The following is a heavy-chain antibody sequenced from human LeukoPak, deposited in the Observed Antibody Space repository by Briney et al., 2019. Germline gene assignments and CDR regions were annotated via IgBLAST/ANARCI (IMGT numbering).Heavy chain of an antibody. CDR2: INPGDSDT. V-gene: IGHV5-51*01. Sequence: GESLKIYCKGSGYRFTSYWIGWVRQMPGKGLEWMGIINPGDSDTRYSPSFQGQVTISADKSIRTAYLQWSSLKASDTAMYYCARHPDCTRTSCYVDYYGMDVWGQGTTVTVSS. CDR1: GYRFTSYW. CDR3: ARHPDCTRTSCYVDYYGMDV. J-gene: IGHJ6*02. D-gene: IGHD2-2*01.